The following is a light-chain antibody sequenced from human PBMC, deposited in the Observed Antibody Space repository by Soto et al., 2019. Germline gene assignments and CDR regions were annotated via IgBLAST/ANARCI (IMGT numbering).Light chain of an antibody. Sequence: DIQMTQSPSSLSASVGDRVTITCRASQRLSSWLAWYQQKPGKAPKLLIFAASSLQSGVPSRFSGSRSGPDFTLTISSLQPEDFATYYCQQSYSSPPTFGQGTKVDIK. J-gene: IGKJ1*01. CDR1: QRLSSW. CDR2: AAS. V-gene: IGKV1-39*01. CDR3: QQSYSSPPT.